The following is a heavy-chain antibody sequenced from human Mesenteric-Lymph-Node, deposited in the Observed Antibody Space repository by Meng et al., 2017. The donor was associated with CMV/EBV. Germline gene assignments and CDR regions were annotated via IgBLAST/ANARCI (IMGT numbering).Heavy chain of an antibody. CDR3: ARVGSGWYKGFDY. CDR1: EFTFSSYA. J-gene: IGHJ4*02. V-gene: IGHV3-30*04. D-gene: IGHD6-19*01. Sequence: AASEFTFSSYAMHWVRQAPGKGLEWVAVISYDGSNKYYADSVKGRFTISRDNSKNTLYLQMNSLRAEDTAVYYCARVGSGWYKGFDYWGQGTLVTVSS. CDR2: ISYDGSNK.